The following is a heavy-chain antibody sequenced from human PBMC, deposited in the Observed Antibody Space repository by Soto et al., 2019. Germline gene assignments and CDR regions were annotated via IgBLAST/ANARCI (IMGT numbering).Heavy chain of an antibody. D-gene: IGHD3-9*01. J-gene: IGHJ4*02. CDR3: ARTFDTITYYFDY. Sequence: PGGSLILSCAASQFSFRSYAMHWIRQSPGKGLEWVAVISFDGNSLHYADSVRDRFTISRDNSKNTLYLQMNNLRPEDTAVYYCARTFDTITYYFDYWGQGTVVTVSS. CDR2: ISFDGNSL. CDR1: QFSFRSYA. V-gene: IGHV3-30-3*01.